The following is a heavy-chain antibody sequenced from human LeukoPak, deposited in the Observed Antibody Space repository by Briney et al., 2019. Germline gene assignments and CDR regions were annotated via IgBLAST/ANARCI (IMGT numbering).Heavy chain of an antibody. V-gene: IGHV3-30-3*01. Sequence: PGGSLRLSCAASGFTFSSYAMHWVRQAPGKGLEWVAVISYDGSNKYYADSVKGRFTISRDNSKNTLYLQMNSLRAEDTAVYYCAKDRWELLPDGDFQHWGQGTLVTVSS. J-gene: IGHJ1*01. CDR3: AKDRWELLPDGDFQH. CDR1: GFTFSSYA. D-gene: IGHD1-26*01. CDR2: ISYDGSNK.